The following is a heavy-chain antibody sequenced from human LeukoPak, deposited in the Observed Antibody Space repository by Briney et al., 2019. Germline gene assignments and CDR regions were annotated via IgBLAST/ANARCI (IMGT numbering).Heavy chain of an antibody. CDR3: AAGFILTGSSADY. CDR1: GFTFSSYS. CDR2: ISSSSSTI. D-gene: IGHD3-9*01. Sequence: PGGSLRLSCAASGFTFSSYSMNWVRQAPGKGLEWVSYISSSSSTIYYADSVKGRFTFSRDNAKNSLYLQMNSLRDEDTAVYYCAAGFILTGSSADYWGQGTLVTVSS. V-gene: IGHV3-48*02. J-gene: IGHJ4*02.